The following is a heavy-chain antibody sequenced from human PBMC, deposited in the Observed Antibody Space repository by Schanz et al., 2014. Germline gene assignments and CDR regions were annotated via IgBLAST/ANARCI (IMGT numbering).Heavy chain of an antibody. Sequence: EVQLVESGGGLVKPGGSLRLSCAASGFTFSRHSMNWVRQAPGKGLEWVSLISSTSSYRYYADSVKGRFTISRDNAKNSLYLQMNSLRAEDTAVYYCARPLGPNYYYYGLDVWGQGTTVTVSS. V-gene: IGHV3-21*01. CDR3: ARPLGPNYYYYGLDV. CDR1: GFTFSRHS. J-gene: IGHJ6*02. CDR2: ISSTSSYR.